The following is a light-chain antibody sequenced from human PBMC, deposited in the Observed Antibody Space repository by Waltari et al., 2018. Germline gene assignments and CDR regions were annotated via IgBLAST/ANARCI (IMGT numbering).Light chain of an antibody. CDR3: AAWDDSLSGHWV. Sequence: QSALTPPPSASGTPGQRVTLSCSGSSSNTGTNLVNWCQQPPGKAPKLPVYRNDQRPSGVPDRFSGSKSGTSASLAISGLQSEDEADYYCAAWDDSLSGHWVFGGGTKVTVL. V-gene: IGLV1-44*01. CDR2: RND. J-gene: IGLJ2*01. CDR1: SSNTGTNL.